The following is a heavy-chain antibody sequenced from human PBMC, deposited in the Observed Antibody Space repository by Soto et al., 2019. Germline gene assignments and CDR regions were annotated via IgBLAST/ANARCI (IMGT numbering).Heavy chain of an antibody. Sequence: SETLSLTCTVSGVSVSSGSFYWAWIRQPPGKGLEWIGFGSYSGTTNYKPSLKSRVTISVDTSRSQISLKVSSLTAADTAVYYCARGAAVTKYDYWGQGTLVTVSS. J-gene: IGHJ4*02. CDR3: ARGAAVTKYDY. D-gene: IGHD4-17*01. CDR2: GSYSGTT. CDR1: GVSVSSGSFY. V-gene: IGHV4-61*01.